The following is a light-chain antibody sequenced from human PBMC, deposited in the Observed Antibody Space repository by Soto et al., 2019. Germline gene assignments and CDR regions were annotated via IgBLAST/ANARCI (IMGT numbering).Light chain of an antibody. CDR3: ETWDINTHVV. Sequence: QSVLTQSSSASASLGSSVKLTCTLSSGHSSYIIAWHQQQPGKAPRYLMKLEGSGSYNKGSGVPDRFSGSSSGADRYLTISNLQLEDEAEYYCETWDINTHVVFGGGTKLTVL. CDR2: LEGSGSY. CDR1: SGHSSYI. J-gene: IGLJ2*01. V-gene: IGLV4-60*02.